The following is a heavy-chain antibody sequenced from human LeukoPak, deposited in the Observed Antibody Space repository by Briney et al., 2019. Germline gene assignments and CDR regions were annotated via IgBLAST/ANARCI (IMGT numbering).Heavy chain of an antibody. CDR3: ARADYSSTWSHDYYYMDV. V-gene: IGHV4-4*07. CDR1: GGSFNIYY. D-gene: IGHD6-13*01. J-gene: IGHJ6*03. CDR2: IYSSGST. Sequence: SETLSLTCTVSGGSFNIYYWNWIRQPAGKVLEWIGRIYSSGSTNYSPSLKSRVTMSVDTSKNQFSLKLTSVTAADTAVYYCARADYSSTWSHDYYYMDVWGKGTTVTVSS.